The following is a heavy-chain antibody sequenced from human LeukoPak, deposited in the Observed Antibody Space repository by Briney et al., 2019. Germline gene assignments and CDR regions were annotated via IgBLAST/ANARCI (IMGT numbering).Heavy chain of an antibody. Sequence: GGSLRLSCAASGFTFSSYWMSWVRRAPGKGLEWVANIKQDGSEKYYVDSVKGRFTISRDNAKNSLYLQMNSLRAEDTAVYYCARESSGWYYYYYGMDVWGKGTTVTVSS. CDR2: IKQDGSEK. CDR3: ARESSGWYYYYYGMDV. V-gene: IGHV3-7*03. J-gene: IGHJ6*04. D-gene: IGHD6-19*01. CDR1: GFTFSSYW.